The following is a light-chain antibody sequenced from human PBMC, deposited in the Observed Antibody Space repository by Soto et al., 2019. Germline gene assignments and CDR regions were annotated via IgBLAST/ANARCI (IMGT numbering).Light chain of an antibody. CDR3: QQYGVSPIT. CDR2: GAS. Sequence: EIVLAQSPGTLSLSPGDRATLSCRASQSVSTSSLGWYQQKPGQAPRLLIYGASSRATGIPYRFSGSGSGTDFTLTINRLEPEDFAVYYCQQYGVSPITFGQGTRLEIK. V-gene: IGKV3-20*01. CDR1: QSVSTSS. J-gene: IGKJ5*01.